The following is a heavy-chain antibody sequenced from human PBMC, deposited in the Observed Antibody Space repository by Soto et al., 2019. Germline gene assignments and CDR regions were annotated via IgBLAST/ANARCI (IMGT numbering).Heavy chain of an antibody. D-gene: IGHD2-8*01. CDR2: IGGSSGHI. CDR3: SSTNGAYSHYFDY. J-gene: IGHJ4*02. V-gene: IGHV3-21*01. Sequence: EVQLVESGGGLVKPGGSLRLSCAASGFTFSSYSMVWVRQAPEKGLEWVSSIGGSSGHIYYADSLKGRFTISRDNAKNSLYLPINSLRVDGTAVYFCSSTNGAYSHYFDYWGQGTLVTVSS. CDR1: GFTFSSYS.